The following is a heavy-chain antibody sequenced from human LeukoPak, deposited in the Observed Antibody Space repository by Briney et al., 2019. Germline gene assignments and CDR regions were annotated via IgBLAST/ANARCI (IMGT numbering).Heavy chain of an antibody. D-gene: IGHD6-6*01. Sequence: PGASVKVSCKASGYTFTSYGISWVRQAPGQGLEWMGWISAYNGNTNYAQKLQGRVTMTTDTSTSTAYMELRSLRSDDTAVYYCARASRFGIAAPGGYGYWGQGTLVTVSS. CDR1: GYTFTSYG. CDR2: ISAYNGNT. V-gene: IGHV1-18*01. CDR3: ARASRFGIAAPGGYGY. J-gene: IGHJ4*02.